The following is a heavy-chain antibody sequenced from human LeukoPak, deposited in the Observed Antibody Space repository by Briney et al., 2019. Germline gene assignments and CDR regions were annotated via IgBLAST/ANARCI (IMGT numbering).Heavy chain of an antibody. D-gene: IGHD6-6*01. CDR2: ISYDGSNK. V-gene: IGHV3-30*03. J-gene: IGHJ6*02. Sequence: GGSLRLSCAASGFTFSSYGMHWVRQAPGKGLEWVAVISYDGSNKYYADSVKGRFTISRDNSKNMLYLQMNSLRAEDTAVYYCARGLLAVEYSSSSANYYYYYGMDVWGQGTTVTVSS. CDR3: ARGLLAVEYSSSSANYYYYYGMDV. CDR1: GFTFSSYG.